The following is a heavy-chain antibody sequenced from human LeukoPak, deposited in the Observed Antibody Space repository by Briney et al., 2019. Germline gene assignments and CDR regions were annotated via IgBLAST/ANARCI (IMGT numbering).Heavy chain of an antibody. CDR3: ASSSSYYYYMDV. D-gene: IGHD2-2*01. V-gene: IGHV3-21*01. J-gene: IGHJ6*03. Sequence: GVSLRLSCAASGFTFSSYSMNWVRQAPGKGLEWVSSISSSSSYIYYADSVKGRFTISRDNAKNSLYLQMNSLRAEDTAVYYCASSSSYYYYMDVWGKGTTVTVSS. CDR2: ISSSSSYI. CDR1: GFTFSSYS.